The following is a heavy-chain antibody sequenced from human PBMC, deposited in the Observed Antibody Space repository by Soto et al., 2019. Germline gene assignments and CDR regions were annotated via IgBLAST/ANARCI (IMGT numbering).Heavy chain of an antibody. J-gene: IGHJ4*02. CDR1: GFTFSDYY. CDR3: APLQWLVAGLLDS. CDR2: ISGSGGST. V-gene: IGHV3-23*01. D-gene: IGHD6-19*01. Sequence: SGRLACGAAGFTFSDYYMSWVREAQGKGLEWVSAISGSGGSTHYADYVKGRFTTSRDNSKNMLYLQMHRLRAEHTAVYHCAPLQWLVAGLLDSWGQGTLVTVSS.